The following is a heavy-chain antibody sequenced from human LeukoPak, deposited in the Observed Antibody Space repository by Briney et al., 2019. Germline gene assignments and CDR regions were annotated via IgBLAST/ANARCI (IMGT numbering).Heavy chain of an antibody. CDR2: ISASGSYI. V-gene: IGHV3-21*01. Sequence: GGSLRLSCAASGFTFDTYRMNWVRQAPGKGLEWVSSISASGSYIYYADSLKGRFTISRDNTKNSLLLQMNSLRAEDTAVYYCASDSHGPTASDYWGQGTLVTVSS. J-gene: IGHJ4*02. CDR1: GFTFDTYR. CDR3: ASDSHGPTASDY. D-gene: IGHD3/OR15-3a*01.